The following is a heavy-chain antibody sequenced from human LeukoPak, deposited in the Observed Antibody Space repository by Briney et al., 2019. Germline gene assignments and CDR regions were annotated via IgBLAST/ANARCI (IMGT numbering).Heavy chain of an antibody. CDR1: GGSVSSYY. V-gene: IGHV4-59*02. Sequence: PSATLSLTCSVSGGSVSSYYWSWIRQPPGKGLEWIGFMFYSGITYYSPSLEGRVTISVDTSKNQVSLKLSSVTAADTAVYYCASHPSSVTPFDYWGQGTLVTVSS. CDR2: MFYSGIT. CDR3: ASHPSSVTPFDY. J-gene: IGHJ4*02.